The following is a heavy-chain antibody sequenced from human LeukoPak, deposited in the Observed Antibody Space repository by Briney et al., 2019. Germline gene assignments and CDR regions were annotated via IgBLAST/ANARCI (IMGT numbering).Heavy chain of an antibody. CDR3: ARDSASGYYFRYFDY. CDR2: IYYSGST. V-gene: IGHV4-59*01. Sequence: PSETLSLTCTVSGGSISSYYWSWIRQPPGKGLGWIGYIYYSGSTNYNPSLKSRVTISVDTSKNQFSLKLSSVTAADTAVYYCARDSASGYYFRYFDYWGQGTLVTVSS. CDR1: GGSISSYY. J-gene: IGHJ4*02. D-gene: IGHD3-22*01.